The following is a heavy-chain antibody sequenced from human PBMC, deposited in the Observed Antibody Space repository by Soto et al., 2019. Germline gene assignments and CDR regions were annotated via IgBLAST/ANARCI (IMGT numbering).Heavy chain of an antibody. CDR1: GGTFSSYA. D-gene: IGHD3-22*01. J-gene: IGHJ4*02. V-gene: IGHV1-69*13. CDR3: AREGPEGDYYDSSGYYFDY. Sequence: SVKVSCKASGGTFSSYAISWVRQAPGQGLEWMGGIIPIFGTANYAQKFQGRVTITADESTSTAYMELSSLRSEDTAVYYCAREGPEGDYYDSSGYYFDYWGQGTLVTVSS. CDR2: IIPIFGTA.